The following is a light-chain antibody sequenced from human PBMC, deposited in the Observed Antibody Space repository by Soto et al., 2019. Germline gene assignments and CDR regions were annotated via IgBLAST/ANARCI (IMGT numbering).Light chain of an antibody. J-gene: IGKJ5*01. CDR1: RIVSIY. CDR3: QQRSNGPSIT. V-gene: IGKV3-11*01. Sequence: DIVSTQAAATLSLSPWDSATLSFIASRIVSIYLAWYQQKPGQAPRLLIYDASNRPTDIPARFSGSGSGTDFTLTINSLEPEDFAVYYCQQRSNGPSITFGQGTRLEIK. CDR2: DAS.